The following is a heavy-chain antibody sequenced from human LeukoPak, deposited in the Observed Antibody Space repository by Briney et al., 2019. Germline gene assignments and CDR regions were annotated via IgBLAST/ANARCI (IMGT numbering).Heavy chain of an antibody. Sequence: ASVTVSCKVSGYTLIELSMQWVRQAPGKGLEGKGGFDPEEGETVYAQKFQGRLTMTEDTSTDTAYMELTSLRSEDTAVYYCATWLADLSRYYQNGMDVWGQGTTVTVSS. J-gene: IGHJ6*02. CDR3: ATWLADLSRYYQNGMDV. CDR1: GYTLIELS. D-gene: IGHD3-10*01. CDR2: FDPEEGET. V-gene: IGHV1-24*01.